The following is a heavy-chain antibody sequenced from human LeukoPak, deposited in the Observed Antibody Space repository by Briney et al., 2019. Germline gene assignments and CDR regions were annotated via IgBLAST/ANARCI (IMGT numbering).Heavy chain of an antibody. J-gene: IGHJ4*02. CDR3: ARDGPPRYYDSSGYYD. D-gene: IGHD3-22*01. CDR1: GYTFTSYG. Sequence: GASVKVSCKASGYTFTSYGISWVRQAPGQGLEWMGWISAYNGNTNYAQKLQGRVTMTTDTSTSTAYMELRSLRSDDTAVYYCARDGPPRYYDSSGYYDCGLGTLENVSS. V-gene: IGHV1-18*01. CDR2: ISAYNGNT.